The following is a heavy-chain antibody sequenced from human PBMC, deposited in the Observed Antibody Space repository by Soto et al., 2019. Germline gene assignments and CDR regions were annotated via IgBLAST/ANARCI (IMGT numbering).Heavy chain of an antibody. CDR3: ARGGNYYYYYMDV. J-gene: IGHJ6*03. V-gene: IGHV4-31*03. CDR1: GGSISSGGYY. CDR2: IYYSGST. Sequence: SETLSLTCTVSGGSISSGGYYWSWIRQHPGKGLEWIGYIYYSGSTYYNPSLKSRVTISVDTSKNQFSLKLSSVTAADTAVYYCARGGNYYYYYMDVWGKGTTVTVSS.